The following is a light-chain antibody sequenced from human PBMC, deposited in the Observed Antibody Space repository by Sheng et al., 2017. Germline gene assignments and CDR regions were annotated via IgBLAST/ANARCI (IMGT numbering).Light chain of an antibody. J-gene: IGKJ1*01. Sequence: EIVMTQSPATLSLSLGETATLSCRASQSVRTNLAWYQQKPGQPPRLLFYSASTRTTGVPARFSASGSGTEFTLTISSLQSEDFATYYCQQYNSYPRTFGQGTKVEIK. CDR1: QSVRTN. CDR3: QQYNSYPRT. V-gene: IGKV3-15*01. CDR2: SAS.